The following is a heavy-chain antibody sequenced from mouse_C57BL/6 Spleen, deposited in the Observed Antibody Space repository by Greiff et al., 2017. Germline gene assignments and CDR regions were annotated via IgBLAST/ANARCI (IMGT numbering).Heavy chain of an antibody. J-gene: IGHJ4*01. V-gene: IGHV1-74*01. CDR3: ARAVTTVVADYAMDY. CDR1: GYTFTSYW. D-gene: IGHD1-1*01. Sequence: QVKLQQPGAELVKPGASVKVSCKASGYTFTSYWMHWVKQRPGQGLEWIGRIHPSDSDTNYNQKFKGKATLTVDKSSSTAYMQLSSLTSEDSAVYYCARAVTTVVADYAMDYWGQGTSVTVSS. CDR2: IHPSDSDT.